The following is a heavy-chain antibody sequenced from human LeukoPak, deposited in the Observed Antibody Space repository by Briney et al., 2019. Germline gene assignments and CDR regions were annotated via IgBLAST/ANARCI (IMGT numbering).Heavy chain of an antibody. V-gene: IGHV3-48*03. Sequence: PGGSLRLSCEASGFTFSDYEMNWVRQAPGKGLAWISHISETGARTYYAESVKGRFTISRDNAKNSLYLQLDSLRDDDTATYYCARDFFLRGFGVIVPFDYWGQGTLITVSS. CDR2: ISETGART. CDR1: GFTFSDYE. D-gene: IGHD3-3*01. J-gene: IGHJ4*02. CDR3: ARDFFLRGFGVIVPFDY.